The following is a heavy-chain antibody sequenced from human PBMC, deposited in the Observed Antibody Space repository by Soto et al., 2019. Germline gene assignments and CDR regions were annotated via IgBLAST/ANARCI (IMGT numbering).Heavy chain of an antibody. CDR3: ARGNNFYFWSGYDVFRYYYYGMDV. CDR1: GFTFSSYG. D-gene: IGHD3-3*01. CDR2: IWYDGSNK. J-gene: IGHJ6*02. Sequence: GGSLRLSCAASGFTFSSYGMHWVRQAPGKGLEWVADIWYDGSNKYNADSVKGRFTISRDNSKITLYLQMNSLRAEDTAVYYCARGNNFYFWSGYDVFRYYYYGMDVWGQGTTVTVSS. V-gene: IGHV3-33*01.